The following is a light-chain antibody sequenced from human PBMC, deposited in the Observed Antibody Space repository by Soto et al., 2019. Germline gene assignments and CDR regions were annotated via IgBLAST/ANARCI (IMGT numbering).Light chain of an antibody. V-gene: IGKV1-33*01. J-gene: IGKJ4*01. CDR3: QQYDNLPVT. CDR1: QDISNY. Sequence: DIQMTQSPSSLSASVGDRVTITCQASQDISNYLNWYQQKPGKAPKLLIYDASNLETGVPSRFSGSGSGTDFTFTISSVQPEDSATYYCQQYDNLPVTFGGGTKVEIK. CDR2: DAS.